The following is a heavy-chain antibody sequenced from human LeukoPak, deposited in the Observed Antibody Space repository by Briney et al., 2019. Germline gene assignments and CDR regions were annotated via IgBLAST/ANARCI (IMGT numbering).Heavy chain of an antibody. CDR3: ASSGGGSNYYYYGMDV. Sequence: SETLSLTCTVSGGSISSYYWSWIRQPPGKGLEWIGYISYSGTTNYNPSLKSRVAISVDPSKHQVSLKLSSVTAADTAVYYCASSGGGSNYYYYGMDVWGPGTTVTVAS. CDR2: ISYSGTT. CDR1: GGSISSYY. D-gene: IGHD2-15*01. J-gene: IGHJ6*02. V-gene: IGHV4-59*08.